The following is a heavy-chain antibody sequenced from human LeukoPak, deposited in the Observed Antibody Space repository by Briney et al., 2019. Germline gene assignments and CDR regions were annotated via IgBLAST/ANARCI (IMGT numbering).Heavy chain of an antibody. CDR1: GGTFSSYA. CDR2: IIPIFGTS. CDR3: ATDIPEWELLARVPVDAFDI. Sequence: GASVKVSCKASGGTFSSYAISWVRQAPGQGLEWMGGIIPIFGTSNYAQKFQGRVTMTEDTSTDTAYMELSSLRSEDTAVYYCATDIPEWELLARVPVDAFDIWGQGTMVTVSS. D-gene: IGHD1-26*01. V-gene: IGHV1-69*06. J-gene: IGHJ3*02.